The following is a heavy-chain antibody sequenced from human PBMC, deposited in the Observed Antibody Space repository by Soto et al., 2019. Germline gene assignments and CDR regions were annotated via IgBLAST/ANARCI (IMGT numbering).Heavy chain of an antibody. D-gene: IGHD3-22*01. V-gene: IGHV1-69*01. CDR3: ARARVVITRQVWFEP. CDR2: IIPIFGTA. J-gene: IGHJ5*02. Sequence: QVQLVQSGAEVKKPGSSVKVSCKASGGTFSSYAISWVRQAPGPGLEWMGGIIPIFGTANYAQKFQGRVTITADEYTRTAYMELSSLSSEDTAGYYFARARVVITRQVWFEPWGQGTLVTVSS. CDR1: GGTFSSYA.